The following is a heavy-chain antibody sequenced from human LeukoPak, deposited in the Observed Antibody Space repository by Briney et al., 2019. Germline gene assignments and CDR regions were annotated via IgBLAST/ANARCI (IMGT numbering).Heavy chain of an antibody. CDR3: ARVRVYQLDFDY. J-gene: IGHJ4*02. CDR1: GGSISSGSYY. D-gene: IGHD2-2*01. CDR2: IYTSGST. V-gene: IGHV4-61*02. Sequence: SETLSLTCTVSGGSISSGSYYWSWIRQPAGKGLEWIGRIYTSGSTNYNPSLKSRVTISVDTSKNQFSLKLSSVTAADTAVYYCARVRVYQLDFDYWGQGTLVTVSS.